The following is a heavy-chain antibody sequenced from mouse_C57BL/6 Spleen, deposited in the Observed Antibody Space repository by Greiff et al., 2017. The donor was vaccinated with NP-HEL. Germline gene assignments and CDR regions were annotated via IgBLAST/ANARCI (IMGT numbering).Heavy chain of an antibody. D-gene: IGHD2-2*01. Sequence: EVQLVESGEGLVKPGGSLKLSCAASGFTFSSYAMSWVRQTPEKRLEWVAYISRGGDYIYYADTVKGRFTMSRDNARNTLYLQMSSLKSEDTAMYYCTRGGYSYAMDYWGQGTSVTVSS. V-gene: IGHV5-9-1*02. CDR1: GFTFSSYA. J-gene: IGHJ4*01. CDR2: ISRGGDYI. CDR3: TRGGYSYAMDY.